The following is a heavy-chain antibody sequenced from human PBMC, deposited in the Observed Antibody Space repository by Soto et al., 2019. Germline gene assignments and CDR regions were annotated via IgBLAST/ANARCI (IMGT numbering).Heavy chain of an antibody. J-gene: IGHJ4*02. CDR1: GGSISSYY. Sequence: SETLSLTCTVSGGSISSYYWSWIRQPPGKGLEWIGYIYYSGSTNYNPSLKSRVTISVDTSKNQFSLKLSSVTAADTAVYYCARNGYSNGWYHFDYWGQGILVTVSS. CDR3: ARNGYSNGWYHFDY. CDR2: IYYSGST. V-gene: IGHV4-59*12. D-gene: IGHD6-19*01.